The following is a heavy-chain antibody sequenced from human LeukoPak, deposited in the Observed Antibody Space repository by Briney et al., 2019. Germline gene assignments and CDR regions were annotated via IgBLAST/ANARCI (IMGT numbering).Heavy chain of an antibody. CDR1: GGSFSGYY. Sequence: SETLSLTCAVYGGSFSGYYWSWNRQPPGKGLEWIGEINHSGSTNYNPSLKSRVTISVDTSKNQFSLKLSSVTAADTAVYYCASRASGSGSHYWGQGTLVTVSS. V-gene: IGHV4-34*01. CDR3: ASRASGSGSHY. J-gene: IGHJ4*02. CDR2: INHSGST. D-gene: IGHD3-10*01.